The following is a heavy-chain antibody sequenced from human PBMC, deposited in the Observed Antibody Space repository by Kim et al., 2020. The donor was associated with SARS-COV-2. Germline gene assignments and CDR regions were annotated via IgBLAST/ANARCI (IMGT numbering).Heavy chain of an antibody. V-gene: IGHV4-34*01. CDR2: INHSGST. J-gene: IGHJ5*02. CDR1: GGSFSGYY. Sequence: SETLSLTCAVYGGSFSGYYWSWIRQPPGKGLEWIGEINHSGSTNYNPSLKSRVTISVDTSKNQFSLKLSSVTAAATAVYYCARGPNIFGLWFGELWLDDWFDPWGQGTLVTVSS. CDR3: ARGPNIFGLWFGELWLDDWFDP. D-gene: IGHD3-10*01.